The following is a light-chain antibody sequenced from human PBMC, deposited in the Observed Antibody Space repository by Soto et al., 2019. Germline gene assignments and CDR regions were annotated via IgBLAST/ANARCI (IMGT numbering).Light chain of an antibody. CDR2: GAS. V-gene: IGKV3D-15*01. J-gene: IGKJ4*01. CDR1: QSVSSN. CDR3: QQYNNWPLT. Sequence: EIVMTQSPATLSVSPGERATLSCRASQSVSSNLAWYQQKPGQAPRLLIYGASTRATGIPARFSGRGSGTEFTLTISSLQSEDVAVYYCQQYNNWPLTFGGGTKVEI.